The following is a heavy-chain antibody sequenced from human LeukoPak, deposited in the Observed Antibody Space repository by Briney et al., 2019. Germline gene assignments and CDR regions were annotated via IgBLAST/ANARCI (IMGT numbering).Heavy chain of an antibody. CDR3: AKASVIVASPLDY. V-gene: IGHV3-23*01. Sequence: PGGSLRLSCAASGFSFSTYAMSWVRQAPGKGLEWVSGMSGSGDYTYYTDSVKGRFTISRDNSKSTLYLQTNSLRAEDTAVYYCAKASVIVASPLDYWGQGTLVTVSS. D-gene: IGHD5-12*01. CDR1: GFSFSTYA. J-gene: IGHJ4*02. CDR2: MSGSGDYT.